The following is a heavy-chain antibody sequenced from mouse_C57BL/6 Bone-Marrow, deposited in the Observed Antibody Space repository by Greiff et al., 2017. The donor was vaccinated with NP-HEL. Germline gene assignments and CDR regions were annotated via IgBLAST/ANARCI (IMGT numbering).Heavy chain of an antibody. D-gene: IGHD1-1*01. CDR2: INPNYGTT. Sequence: VQLQQSGPELEKPGASVKISCKASGYSFTDYNMNWVKQSNGKSLEWIGVINPNYGTTSYNQKFKGKATLTVDQSSSKAYMQLNSLTSEDSAVYYCARHYYGSSFYFDYWGQGTTLTVSS. CDR3: ARHYYGSSFYFDY. J-gene: IGHJ2*01. CDR1: GYSFTDYN. V-gene: IGHV1-39*01.